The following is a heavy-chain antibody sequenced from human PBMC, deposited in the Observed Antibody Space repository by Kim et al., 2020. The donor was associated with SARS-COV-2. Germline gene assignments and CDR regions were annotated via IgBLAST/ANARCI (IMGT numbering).Heavy chain of an antibody. CDR1: GFTFSSYS. J-gene: IGHJ4*02. D-gene: IGHD6-13*01. V-gene: IGHV3-21*01. CDR2: ISSSSSYI. Sequence: GGSLRLSCAASGFTFSSYSMNWVRQAPGKGLEWVSSISSSSSYIYYADSVKGRFTISRDNAKNSLYLQMNSLRAEDTAVYYCARTSFDSSSWSLEIDYWGQGTLVTVSS. CDR3: ARTSFDSSSWSLEIDY.